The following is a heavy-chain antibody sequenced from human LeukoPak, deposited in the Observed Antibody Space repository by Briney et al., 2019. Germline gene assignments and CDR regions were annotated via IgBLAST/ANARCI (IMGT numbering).Heavy chain of an antibody. CDR3: TSEYGDYGGSEFDY. Sequence: GGSLRLSCAASGFTFSNAWMSWVRQAPGKGLEWVGRIKSKTDGGTTDYAAPVKGRFTISRDDSKNTLYLQMNSLKTEDTAVYYCTSEYGDYGGSEFDYWGQGTLVTVSS. CDR2: IKSKTDGGTT. CDR1: GFTFSNAW. D-gene: IGHD4-23*01. V-gene: IGHV3-15*01. J-gene: IGHJ4*02.